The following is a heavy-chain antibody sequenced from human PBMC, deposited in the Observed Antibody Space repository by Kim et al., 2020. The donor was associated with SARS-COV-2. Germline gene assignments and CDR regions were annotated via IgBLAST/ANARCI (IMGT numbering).Heavy chain of an antibody. CDR1: GFTFNTYE. Sequence: GGSLRLSCLASGFTFNTYEINWVRQAPGKGLEWFSYTNTGGSTIYFADSVKGRFTVSRDNARNSVYLQMNSLRDEDTAVYYCARGLYCSSTKCSFGLDVWGQGTTVTVSS. CDR2: TNTGGSTI. D-gene: IGHD2-2*01. V-gene: IGHV3-48*03. CDR3: ARGLYCSSTKCSFGLDV. J-gene: IGHJ6*02.